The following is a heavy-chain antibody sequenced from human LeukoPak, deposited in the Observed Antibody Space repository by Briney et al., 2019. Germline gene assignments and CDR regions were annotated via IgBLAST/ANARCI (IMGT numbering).Heavy chain of an antibody. D-gene: IGHD5-18*01. CDR2: IWYDGSNK. V-gene: IGHV3-33*01. CDR3: ARDSDSYAVDY. Sequence: GGSLRLSCAASGFTFSSYGMHWVRQAPGKGLEWVAVIWYDGSNKYYADSVKGRFTISRDNSKNTLYPQMNSLRAEDTAVYYCARDSDSYAVDYWGQGTLVTVSS. CDR1: GFTFSSYG. J-gene: IGHJ4*02.